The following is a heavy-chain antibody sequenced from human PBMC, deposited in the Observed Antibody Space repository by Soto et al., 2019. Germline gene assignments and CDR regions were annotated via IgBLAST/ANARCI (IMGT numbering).Heavy chain of an antibody. Sequence: QVQLQESGPGLVKPSQTLSLTCTVSGGSISSGGYYWSWIRQHPGKGLEWIGYIYYSGSTYYNPSLKRRVTISVDTSKNQFSLKLSSVTAADTAVYSCARRVTPTHWFDPWGQGTLVTVSS. J-gene: IGHJ5*02. V-gene: IGHV4-31*03. CDR3: ARRVTPTHWFDP. CDR2: IYYSGST. D-gene: IGHD4-4*01. CDR1: GGSISSGGYY.